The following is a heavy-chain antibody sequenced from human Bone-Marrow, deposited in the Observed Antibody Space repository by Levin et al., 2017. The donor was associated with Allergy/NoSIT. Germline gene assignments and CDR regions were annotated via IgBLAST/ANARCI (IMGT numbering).Heavy chain of an antibody. CDR1: GFIFSDYW. D-gene: IGHD4-17*01. CDR2: MYIDESSA. Sequence: GGSLRLSCEASGFIFSDYWMHWVRQAPGEGLVWVSRMYIDESSATYADSVKGRFTISRDNAKNTLYLQMNSLRADDTATYYCVRESNDDGDYVFGFWGQGTLVTVSS. J-gene: IGHJ4*02. V-gene: IGHV3-74*01. CDR3: VRESNDDGDYVFGF.